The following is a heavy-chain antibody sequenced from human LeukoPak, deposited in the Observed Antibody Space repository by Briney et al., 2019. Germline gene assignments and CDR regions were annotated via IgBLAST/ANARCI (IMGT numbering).Heavy chain of an antibody. CDR3: ARGGRDTATFDY. CDR2: ISGSGGST. J-gene: IGHJ4*02. Sequence: PGGSLRLSCAASGFTFSSYAMRWVRQAPGKGLEWVSAISGSGGSTYYADSVKGRFTISRDNSKNTLYLQMNSLRAEDTAVYYCARGGRDTATFDYWGQGTLVTVSS. D-gene: IGHD5-18*01. CDR1: GFTFSSYA. V-gene: IGHV3-23*01.